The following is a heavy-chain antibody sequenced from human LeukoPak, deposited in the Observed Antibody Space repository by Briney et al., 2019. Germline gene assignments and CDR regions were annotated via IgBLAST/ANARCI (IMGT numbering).Heavy chain of an antibody. CDR2: ISYDGSNK. V-gene: IGHV3-30-3*01. Sequence: GGSLRLSCAASGFTFSSYAMHWVRQAPGKGLEWVAVISYDGSNKYYADSVKGRFTISRDNSKNTLYLQMNSLRAEDTAVYYCARDAGYCSSTSCYVGMDVWGQGTTVTVSS. CDR1: GFTFSSYA. D-gene: IGHD2-2*03. J-gene: IGHJ6*02. CDR3: ARDAGYCSSTSCYVGMDV.